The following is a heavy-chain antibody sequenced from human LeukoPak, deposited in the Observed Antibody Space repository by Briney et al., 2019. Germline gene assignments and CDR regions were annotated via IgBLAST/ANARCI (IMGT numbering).Heavy chain of an antibody. J-gene: IGHJ4*02. D-gene: IGHD3-10*01. CDR2: MNPNSGNT. CDR3: ARGALWFGEFHLDY. CDR1: GYTFTSYD. Sequence: ASVKVSCKASGYTFTSYDINWVRQATGQGLEWMGWMNPNSGNTGYAQKFQGRVTMTRNTSISTAYMELSSLRSEDTAVYYCARGALWFGEFHLDYWGQETLVTVSS. V-gene: IGHV1-8*01.